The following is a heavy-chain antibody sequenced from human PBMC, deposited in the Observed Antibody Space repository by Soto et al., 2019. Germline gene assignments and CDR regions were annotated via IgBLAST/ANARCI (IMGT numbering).Heavy chain of an antibody. D-gene: IGHD3-9*01. Sequence: QVQLVQSGAEVKKPGASVKVSCKASGYTFTSYGISWVRQAPGQGLEWMGWISAYNGNTNYAQKLQGRVTMTTDTSTSTAYMELRSLRSDDTAVYYCARDLYDILTGYRINWFDPWGQGTLVTVSS. CDR2: ISAYNGNT. V-gene: IGHV1-18*04. CDR1: GYTFTSYG. CDR3: ARDLYDILTGYRINWFDP. J-gene: IGHJ5*02.